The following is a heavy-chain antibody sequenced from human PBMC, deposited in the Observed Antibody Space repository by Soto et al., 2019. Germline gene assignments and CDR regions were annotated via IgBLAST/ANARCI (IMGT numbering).Heavy chain of an antibody. V-gene: IGHV3-23*01. Sequence: EVQLLESGGDFVQPGRSLRLSCAASGFPFSNHAMSWVRQAPGKGLEWLSAISATGGSTYYADSVRGRFSIARDNSKNTVFLQMDSPTAEDTAVYFWAKNYNWIFVVEYWGRGTLVTVS. CDR3: AKNYNWIFVVEY. CDR1: GFPFSNHA. J-gene: IGHJ4*02. D-gene: IGHD1-20*01. CDR2: ISATGGST.